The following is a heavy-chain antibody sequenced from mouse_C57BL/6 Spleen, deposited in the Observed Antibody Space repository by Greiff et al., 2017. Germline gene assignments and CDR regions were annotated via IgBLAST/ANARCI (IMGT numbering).Heavy chain of an antibody. Sequence: EVQGVESGGGLVKPGGSLKLSCAASGFTFSSYSMSWVRQTPEKRLEWVANISGGGGNTYYPDSVKGRFTIYRDDAKNTLDLKMSSLRSEDTALYYCARLGDYDAWFAYWGQGTLVTVSA. CDR1: GFTFSSYS. V-gene: IGHV5-9*01. CDR3: ARLGDYDAWFAY. D-gene: IGHD2-4*01. CDR2: ISGGGGNT. J-gene: IGHJ3*01.